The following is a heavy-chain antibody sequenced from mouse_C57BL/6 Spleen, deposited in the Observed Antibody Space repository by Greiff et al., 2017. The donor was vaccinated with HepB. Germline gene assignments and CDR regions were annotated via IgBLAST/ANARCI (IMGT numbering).Heavy chain of an antibody. Sequence: EVQLQQSGPELVKPGASVKMSCKASGYTFTDYNMHWVKQSHGKSLEWIGYINPNNGGTSYNQKFKGKATLTVNKSSSTAYMELRSLTSEDSAVYYCARRITTVVATWDWYFDVWGTGTTVTVSS. CDR2: INPNNGGT. D-gene: IGHD1-1*01. CDR3: ARRITTVVATWDWYFDV. J-gene: IGHJ1*03. CDR1: GYTFTDYN. V-gene: IGHV1-22*01.